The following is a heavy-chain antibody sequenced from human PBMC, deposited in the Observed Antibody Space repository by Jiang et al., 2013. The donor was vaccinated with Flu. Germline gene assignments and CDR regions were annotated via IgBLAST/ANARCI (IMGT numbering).Heavy chain of an antibody. CDR2: IYYSGST. V-gene: IGHV4-61*01. CDR3: ARGQYYYGSGSYYYRAFDI. Sequence: GSGLVKPSETLSLTCTVSGGSVSSGSYYWSWIRQPPGKGLEWIGYIYYSGSTNYNPSLKSRVTISVDTSKNQFSLKLSSVTAADTAVYYCARGQYYYGSGSYYYRAFDIWGQ. D-gene: IGHD3-10*01. J-gene: IGHJ3*02. CDR1: GGSVSSGSYY.